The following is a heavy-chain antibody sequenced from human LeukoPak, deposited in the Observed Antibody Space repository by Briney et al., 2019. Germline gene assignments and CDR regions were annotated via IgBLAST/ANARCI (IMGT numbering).Heavy chain of an antibody. D-gene: IGHD3-22*01. J-gene: IGHJ4*02. CDR1: GYTFTGYY. Sequence: ASVKVSCKASGYTFTGYYMLWVRQAPGQGLEWMGWINPNSGGTNYAQKFQGRVTMTRDTSISTAYMELSRLRSDDTAVYYCARLASLYDSSGYYWGDYWGQGTLVTVSS. CDR3: ARLASLYDSSGYYWGDY. V-gene: IGHV1-2*02. CDR2: INPNSGGT.